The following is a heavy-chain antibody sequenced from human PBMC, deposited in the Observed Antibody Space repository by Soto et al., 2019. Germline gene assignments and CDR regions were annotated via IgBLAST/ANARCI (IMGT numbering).Heavy chain of an antibody. J-gene: IGHJ4*02. Sequence: EVQLVESGGGLVQPGRSLRLSCTASGFTFGDYAMSWFRQAPGKGLEWVGFIRSKAYGGTTEYAASVKGRFTISRDDSKSIAYLQMNSLKTEDTAVYYCTRDRGDYIWGSYRNDYWGQGTLVTVSS. CDR2: IRSKAYGGTT. CDR3: TRDRGDYIWGSYRNDY. CDR1: GFTFGDYA. D-gene: IGHD3-16*02. V-gene: IGHV3-49*03.